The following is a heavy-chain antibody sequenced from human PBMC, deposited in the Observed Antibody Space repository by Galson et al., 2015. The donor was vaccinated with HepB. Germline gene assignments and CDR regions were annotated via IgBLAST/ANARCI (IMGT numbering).Heavy chain of an antibody. D-gene: IGHD6-19*01. J-gene: IGHJ3*02. V-gene: IGHV4-4*02. CDR1: GGSISSSNW. CDR3: AKPKQWLVSGDAFDI. Sequence: TLSLTCAVSGGSISSSNWWNWVRQPPGKGLEWIGEIYHTGSTNYNPSLKSRVTISVDKSKNQFSLKLSSVTAADTAVYYCAKPKQWLVSGDAFDIWGQGTMVTVSS. CDR2: IYHTGST.